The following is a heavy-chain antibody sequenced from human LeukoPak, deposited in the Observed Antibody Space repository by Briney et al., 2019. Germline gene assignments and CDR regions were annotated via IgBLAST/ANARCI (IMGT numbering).Heavy chain of an antibody. D-gene: IGHD7-27*01. CDR1: GFTFSNYG. J-gene: IGHJ6*02. CDR2: IWYDGSNE. V-gene: IGHV3-33*01. Sequence: PGRSLRLSCAASGFTFSNYGIHWVRQAPGKGLEWVAVIWYDGSNEYYADSMKGRFTISRDNSKNTVYLQMNSLRAEDAAVYYCARGASYWGDYYYGMDVWGQGTTVTVS. CDR3: ARGASYWGDYYYGMDV.